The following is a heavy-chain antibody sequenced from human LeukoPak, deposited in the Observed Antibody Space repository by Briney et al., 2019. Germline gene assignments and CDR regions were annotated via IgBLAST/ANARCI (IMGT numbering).Heavy chain of an antibody. CDR3: TRDSGSHYGMDV. CDR2: ISSSGSTI. V-gene: IGHV3-48*03. Sequence: PGGSLRLSCAASGFAFSSYEMNWVRQAPGKGLEWVSYISSSGSTIYYTDSVKGRFSISRDNTKNSLYLQMNSLRAEDTAVYYCTRDSGSHYGMDVWGQGTTVTVSS. D-gene: IGHD3-10*01. CDR1: GFAFSSYE. J-gene: IGHJ6*02.